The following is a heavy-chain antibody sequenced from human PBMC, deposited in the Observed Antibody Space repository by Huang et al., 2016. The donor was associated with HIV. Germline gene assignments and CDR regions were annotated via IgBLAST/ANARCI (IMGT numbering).Heavy chain of an antibody. V-gene: IGHV4-34*01. Sequence: QVQLRQWGAGLVKPSETLSLTCAVYGGSFSGYYWTWIRQSPGKGLEWLGEINHIGKTNYQPSRTSRVTISKDTAKNQFSLQLPSVSAADTGVYFCAREKAADSAWYGVYYFDYWGEGALVTVTS. CDR1: GGSFSGYY. CDR2: INHIGKT. J-gene: IGHJ4*02. D-gene: IGHD6-19*01. CDR3: AREKAADSAWYGVYYFDY.